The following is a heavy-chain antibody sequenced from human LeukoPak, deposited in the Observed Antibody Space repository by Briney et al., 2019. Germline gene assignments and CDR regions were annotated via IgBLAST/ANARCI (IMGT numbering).Heavy chain of an antibody. J-gene: IGHJ4*02. D-gene: IGHD5-18*01. CDR2: IDSSGDVI. CDR3: ARDVDTAMVYSLDY. V-gene: IGHV3-11*04. Sequence: PGGSLRLSCAASGFIFSDYYMTWIRQSPGKGLEWLSYIDSSGDVIYYADSVKGRFTISRDNAKNTLYLQMNSLRAEGTAVYYCARDVDTAMVYSLDYWGQGTLVTVSS. CDR1: GFIFSDYY.